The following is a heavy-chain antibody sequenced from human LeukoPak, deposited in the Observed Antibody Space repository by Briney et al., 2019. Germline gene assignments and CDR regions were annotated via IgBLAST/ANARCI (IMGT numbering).Heavy chain of an antibody. CDR2: IDDSGNT. V-gene: IGHV4-59*01. D-gene: IGHD3-10*01. Sequence: SETLSLTCTVSGGSISRYYWSWIRRPPGEGLEGIGYIDDSGNTNYNPSLKSQVTISVDKTKNQFSLKLSFVTAADTAMYYCARSDYHNSGSHTVFDAFDIWGQGTRVTVSS. J-gene: IGHJ3*02. CDR1: GGSISRYY. CDR3: ARSDYHNSGSHTVFDAFDI.